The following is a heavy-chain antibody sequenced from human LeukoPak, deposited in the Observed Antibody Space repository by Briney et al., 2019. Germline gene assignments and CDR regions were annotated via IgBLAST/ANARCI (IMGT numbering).Heavy chain of an antibody. Sequence: PGGSLRLSCAASGFTFSSYSMNWVRQAPGKGLEWVSSISSSSSYIYYADSVKGRFTISRDNAKNSLYLQMNSLRAEDTAVYYCAKPYPVIAAAGTGWFDPWGQGTLVTVSS. J-gene: IGHJ5*02. V-gene: IGHV3-21*04. CDR3: AKPYPVIAAAGTGWFDP. CDR2: ISSSSSYI. CDR1: GFTFSSYS. D-gene: IGHD6-13*01.